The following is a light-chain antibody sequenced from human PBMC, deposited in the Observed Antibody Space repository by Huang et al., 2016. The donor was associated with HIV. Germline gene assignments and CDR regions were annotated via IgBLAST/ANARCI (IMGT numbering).Light chain of an antibody. CDR3: QQRSNWPPLT. V-gene: IGKV3-11*01. Sequence: EILLTQSPATLSLSPGDRATLSCRASQTISTFLAWYQHKPGQAPRLLIYDAATRDAGIPPRFSGSGSGTDFTRTSSSLEPEDFARYYCQQRSNWPPLTFGGGTKVEIK. J-gene: IGKJ4*01. CDR1: QTISTF. CDR2: DAA.